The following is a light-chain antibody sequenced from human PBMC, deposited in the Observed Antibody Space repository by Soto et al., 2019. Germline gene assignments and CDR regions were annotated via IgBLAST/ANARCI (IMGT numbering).Light chain of an antibody. V-gene: IGLV2-14*01. CDR2: EVS. CDR3: TSYTNTHTLVV. J-gene: IGLJ2*01. Sequence: QSALTQPASVSGSPGQSITISCTGTSSDVGGYNYVSWYQQYPGKVPKVIIYEVSNRPSGVSNRFSGSKSGNTASLTISGLQAEDEADYHCTSYTNTHTLVVFGGGTKVTVL. CDR1: SSDVGGYNY.